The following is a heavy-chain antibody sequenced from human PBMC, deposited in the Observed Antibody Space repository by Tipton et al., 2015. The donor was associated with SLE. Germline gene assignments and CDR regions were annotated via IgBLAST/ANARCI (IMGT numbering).Heavy chain of an antibody. J-gene: IGHJ4*02. CDR1: GGSFSGNY. V-gene: IGHV4-34*01. Sequence: TLSLTCAVYGGSFSGNYWIWIRQPPGKGLEWIGEINHSGSANYNPALKSRVTISADMSKNQFSLKLSSVTAADTAVYYCARDDGAVAGKSYDYWGQGTLVTVSS. D-gene: IGHD6-13*01. CDR3: ARDDGAVAGKSYDY. CDR2: INHSGSA.